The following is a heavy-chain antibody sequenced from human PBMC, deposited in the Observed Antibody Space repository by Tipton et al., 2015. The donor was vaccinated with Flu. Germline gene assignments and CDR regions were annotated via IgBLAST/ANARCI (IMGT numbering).Heavy chain of an antibody. J-gene: IGHJ4*02. CDR2: IYTSGST. CDR1: GDSISSYY. Sequence: TLSLTCSVSGDSISSYYYSWIRQPAGKGLEWIGRIYTSGSTTYNPSLESRITIAFDTFKNQFTLKIRSVTAADTAVYYCAREGDDFWSNYEDYWGQGTLVTVSS. V-gene: IGHV4-4*07. D-gene: IGHD3-3*01. CDR3: AREGDDFWSNYEDY.